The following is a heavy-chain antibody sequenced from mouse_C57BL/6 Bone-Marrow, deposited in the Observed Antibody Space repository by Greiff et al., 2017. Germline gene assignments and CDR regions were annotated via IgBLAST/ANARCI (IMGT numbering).Heavy chain of an antibody. V-gene: IGHV15-2*01. D-gene: IGHD1-1*01. Sequence: QVQLQQSGSELRSPGSSVKLSCKDFDSEVFPIAYMSWVRQKPGHGFEWIGGILPSIGRTIYGEKFEVKATLDADTLSNTAYLELNSLTSEDSAIYYCARNYYGSSYWYFDVWGTGTTVTVSS. J-gene: IGHJ1*03. CDR1: DSEVFPIAY. CDR3: ARNYYGSSYWYFDV. CDR2: ILPSIGRT.